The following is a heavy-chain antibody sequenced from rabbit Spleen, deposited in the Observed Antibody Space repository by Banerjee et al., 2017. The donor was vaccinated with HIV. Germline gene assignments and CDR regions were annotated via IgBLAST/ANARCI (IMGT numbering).Heavy chain of an antibody. V-gene: IGHV1S40*01. CDR2: IAGGSSGFT. J-gene: IGHJ6*01. Sequence: QSLEESGGGLVQPEASLTLTCTASGFSFSSSYYMCWVRQAPGKGLEWISCIAGGSSGFTCTASWASGRLACSKTSTTTVTLLMTSMTIADAAASSCDWDARSSVASDGMNLWGPGTLVTVS. CDR3: DWDARSSVASDGMNL. CDR1: GFSFSSSYY. D-gene: IGHD1-1*01.